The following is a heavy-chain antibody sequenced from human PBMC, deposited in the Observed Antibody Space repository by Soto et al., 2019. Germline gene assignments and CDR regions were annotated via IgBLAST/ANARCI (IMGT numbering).Heavy chain of an antibody. J-gene: IGHJ4*02. CDR3: GAWPGRYCSGGRCYLDDPFDY. V-gene: IGHV3-23*01. Sequence: EVHLLESGGDLVQPGGSLRLSCAASGFTFSNYAMSWVRQAPGKGLDWVSGISGSAASTFYADSVKGRFTISRDNSKNTLYLQMNSRRAEDTAVYYCGAWPGRYCSGGRCYLDDPFDYWGQGTLVTVSS. CDR2: ISGSAAST. D-gene: IGHD2-15*01. CDR1: GFTFSNYA.